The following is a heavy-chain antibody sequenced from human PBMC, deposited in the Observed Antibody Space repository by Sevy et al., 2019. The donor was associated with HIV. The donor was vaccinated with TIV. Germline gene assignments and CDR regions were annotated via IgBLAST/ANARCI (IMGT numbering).Heavy chain of an antibody. D-gene: IGHD1-26*01. CDR2: ISRNGVST. Sequence: GGSLRLSCAASGFTFSSYAMHWVRQAPGKGLEYVSAISRNGVSTYYADSVKGRFTISRDNSKNTLYLQMGSLRAEDMAVYYCARGQWEPEGYYFDYWGQGTLVTVSS. V-gene: IGHV3-64*02. CDR1: GFTFSSYA. J-gene: IGHJ4*02. CDR3: ARGQWEPEGYYFDY.